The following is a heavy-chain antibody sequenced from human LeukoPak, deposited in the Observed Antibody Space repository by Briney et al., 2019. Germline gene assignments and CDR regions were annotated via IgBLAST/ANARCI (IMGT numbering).Heavy chain of an antibody. J-gene: IGHJ4*02. CDR1: EFTFTSYA. Sequence: SGGSLRLSCAASEFTFTSYAMNWVRQAPGKGLEWVSPISGSGGSTYYADSVKGRFTISRDNSKNTLYLQMNSLRAEDTAVYYCIVFAVTGTLGFDYWGQGTLVTVSS. D-gene: IGHD6-19*01. CDR3: IVFAVTGTLGFDY. CDR2: ISGSGGST. V-gene: IGHV3-23*01.